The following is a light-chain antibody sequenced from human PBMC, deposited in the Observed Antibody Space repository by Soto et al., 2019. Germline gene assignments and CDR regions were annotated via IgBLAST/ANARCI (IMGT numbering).Light chain of an antibody. CDR3: SSYACSGEV. CDR1: FSDLGTYDY. V-gene: IGLV2-8*01. CDR2: DVT. J-gene: IGLJ2*01. Sequence: QSVLAQPPSASGSPGQSVTISCTGTFSDLGTYDYVSWYQQHPGKAPKLIIYDVTERPSGVPDRFSGFKSGNTASLTISGLQTEDEAYYYCSSYACSGEVFGGATKLSVL.